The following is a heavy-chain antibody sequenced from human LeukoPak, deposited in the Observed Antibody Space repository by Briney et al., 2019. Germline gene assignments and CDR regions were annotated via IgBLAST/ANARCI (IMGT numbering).Heavy chain of an antibody. Sequence: GGSLKLSCAASGFTFSGSAMHWVRQASGKGLDWDGRIRSKANSYATAYAASVKGRFTISRDDSKNTAYLQMNSLKTEDTAVYYCTSLYCSGGSCYVDYWGQGTLVTVSS. V-gene: IGHV3-73*01. CDR2: IRSKANSYAT. CDR3: TSLYCSGGSCYVDY. CDR1: GFTFSGSA. D-gene: IGHD2-15*01. J-gene: IGHJ4*02.